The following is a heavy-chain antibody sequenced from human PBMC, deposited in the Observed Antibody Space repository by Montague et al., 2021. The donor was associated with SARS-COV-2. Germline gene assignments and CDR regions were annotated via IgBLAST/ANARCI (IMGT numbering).Heavy chain of an antibody. CDR1: GGSIRSTTFY. Sequence: SETLSLTCTVSGGSIRSTTFYWGWIRQSPGKGLEWIGSIYYTGNTYYNPSLKSRVTISVVTSKNHFTLKLSSVTAAETAVYYCARLKRYFDSSGSPSAFDFWGQGTKVTVSS. V-gene: IGHV4-39*02. D-gene: IGHD3-22*01. CDR2: IYYTGNT. CDR3: ARLKRYFDSSGSPSAFDF. J-gene: IGHJ3*01.